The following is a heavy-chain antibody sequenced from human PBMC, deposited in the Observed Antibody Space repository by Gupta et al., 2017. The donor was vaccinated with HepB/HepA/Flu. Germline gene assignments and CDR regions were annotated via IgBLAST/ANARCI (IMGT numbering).Heavy chain of an antibody. CDR1: GVTVSRDG. J-gene: IGHJ3*02. D-gene: IGHD1-26*01. Sequence: QVQRVESVGGVVQGGTSLRLSCAASGVTVSRDGMDWVRQAPGKGLEWVAVISKDASDQKYADSVKGRFTISRDNSKNTLFLQMNSLRAEDTAVYYCAKGNSGTHYGALDMWGQGTMVIVSS. CDR2: ISKDASDQ. CDR3: AKGNSGTHYGALDM. V-gene: IGHV3-30*18.